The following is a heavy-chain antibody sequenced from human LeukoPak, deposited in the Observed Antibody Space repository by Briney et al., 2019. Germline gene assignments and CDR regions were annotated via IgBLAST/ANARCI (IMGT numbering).Heavy chain of an antibody. CDR3: ARVRSGYYRFDP. D-gene: IGHD3-3*01. CDR1: GGSISTSSYY. CDR2: IFYSGST. J-gene: IGHJ5*02. Sequence: SETLSLTCTVSGGSISTSSYYWGWVRQPPGKGLEWIGNIFYSGSTYYSPSLKSRVTISLDTSRNQFSLKLSSVTAADTAVYYCARVRSGYYRFDPWGQGTLVTVSS. V-gene: IGHV4-39*07.